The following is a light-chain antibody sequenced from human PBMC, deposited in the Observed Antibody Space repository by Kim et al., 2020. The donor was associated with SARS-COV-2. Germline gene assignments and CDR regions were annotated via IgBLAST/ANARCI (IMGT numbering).Light chain of an antibody. CDR3: QQTINFPCT. Sequence: DIQMTQSPSFVSASVGDRVTISCRASQDFRSWLSWYQQRPGQAPRLLIYAAYNLQTGVPSRFSGSGSGTDFTLTISSLQPEDFATYYCQQTINFPCTFGQGTKLEI. V-gene: IGKV1-12*01. CDR2: AAY. J-gene: IGKJ2*02. CDR1: QDFRSW.